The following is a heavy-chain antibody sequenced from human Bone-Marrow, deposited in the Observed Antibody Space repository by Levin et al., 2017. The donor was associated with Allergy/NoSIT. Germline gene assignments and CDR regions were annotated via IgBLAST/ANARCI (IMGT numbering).Heavy chain of an antibody. CDR2: ITYDGSGQ. V-gene: IGHV3-30*03. Sequence: RAGGSLRLSCTASGFTFRTYGMNWVRQAPGKGLEWVSLITYDGSGQYYADSVKGRFIVSRDNSKNTLYLQMNSLRAEDTALYYCAMGMVPGVITAFDIWGQGTMVTVSS. D-gene: IGHD3-10*01. J-gene: IGHJ3*02. CDR3: AMGMVPGVITAFDI. CDR1: GFTFRTYG.